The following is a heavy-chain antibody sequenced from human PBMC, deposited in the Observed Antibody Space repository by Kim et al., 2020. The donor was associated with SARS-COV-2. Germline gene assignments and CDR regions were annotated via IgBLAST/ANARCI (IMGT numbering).Heavy chain of an antibody. CDR3: ARDRSYSLDY. Sequence: GGSLRLSCVVSGFSFTTNWMSWVRQAPGKGLGWVAKIKEDGTEKYYGYSVEGRFTISRDKAKNSLYLQMNSLSVYDTAVYYCARDRSYSLDYWGQGTLVTVSS. V-gene: IGHV3-7*01. D-gene: IGHD1-26*01. CDR1: GFSFTTNW. CDR2: IKEDGTEK. J-gene: IGHJ4*02.